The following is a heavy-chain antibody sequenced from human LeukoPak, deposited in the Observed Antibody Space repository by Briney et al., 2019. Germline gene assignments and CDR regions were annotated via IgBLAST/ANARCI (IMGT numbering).Heavy chain of an antibody. V-gene: IGHV1-18*01. CDR2: ISAYNGNT. D-gene: IGHD3-22*01. CDR1: GYTFTSYG. J-gene: IGHJ4*02. CDR3: AKLSSGYFDY. Sequence: GASVKVSCKASGYTFTSYGISWVRQAPGQGLEWMGRISAYNGNTNYAQKFQGRVTITADKSTSTAYMELSSLRSEDTAVYYCAKLSSGYFDYWGQGTLVTVSP.